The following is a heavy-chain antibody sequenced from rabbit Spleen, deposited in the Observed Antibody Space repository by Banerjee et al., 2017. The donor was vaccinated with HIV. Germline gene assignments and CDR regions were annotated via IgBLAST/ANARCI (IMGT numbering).Heavy chain of an antibody. CDR3: ARDNGSGDYIDVYFDL. CDR1: GFSFSRGYD. CDR2: IYTGNGKT. Sequence: QEQLEESGGGLVKPEGSLTLTCTASGFSFSRGYDMCWVRQAPGRGLEWIGCIYTGNGKTYYASWAKDRFTISKSSSTTVTLQMTSLTAADTATYFCARDNGSGDYIDVYFDLWGPGTLVTVS. D-gene: IGHD1-1*01. J-gene: IGHJ4*01. V-gene: IGHV1S45*01.